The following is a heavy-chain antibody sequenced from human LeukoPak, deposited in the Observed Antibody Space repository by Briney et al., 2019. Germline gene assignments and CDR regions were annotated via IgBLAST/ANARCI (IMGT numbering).Heavy chain of an antibody. J-gene: IGHJ3*02. D-gene: IGHD3-22*01. CDR3: ARANYFDSSGYYEVDAFDI. V-gene: IGHV3-48*03. CDR1: GFTFSSNA. CDR2: ISGSGSTI. Sequence: GGSLRLSCAASGFTFSSNAMTWVRQAPGKGLEWVSYISGSGSTIYYADSVKGRFTISRDNAKNSLFLQMNSLRAEDTAVYYCARANYFDSSGYYEVDAFDIWGQGTMVTVSS.